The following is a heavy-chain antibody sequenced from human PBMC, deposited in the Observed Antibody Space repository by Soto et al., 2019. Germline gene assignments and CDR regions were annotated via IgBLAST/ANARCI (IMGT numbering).Heavy chain of an antibody. CDR1: GFTFSSYA. V-gene: IGHV3-23*01. J-gene: IGHJ4*02. Sequence: GGSLRLSCAASGFTFSSYAMSWVRQAPGKGLEWVSAISGSGGSTYYADSVKGRFTISRDNSKNTLYLQMNSLRAEDTAVYYCAKDMDLVVPAAHSAYDYWGQGTLVTVSS. CDR2: ISGSGGST. D-gene: IGHD2-2*01. CDR3: AKDMDLVVPAAHSAYDY.